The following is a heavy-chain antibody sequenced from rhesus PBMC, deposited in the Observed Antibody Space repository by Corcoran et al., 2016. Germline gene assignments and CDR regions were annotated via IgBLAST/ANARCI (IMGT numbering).Heavy chain of an antibody. J-gene: IGHJ4*01. Sequence: EVRLVESGGGLVQPGGSLRLSCAASGFTFSDYYMSWVRQAPGKGPEGVGFKRKKANGGTEEYAASVKGKFNIARDDSKSMASMQMNSLKTEDTAVYYCARRLDYWGQGVLVTVSS. CDR1: GFTFSDYY. CDR2: KRKKANGGTE. V-gene: IGHV3-116*02. CDR3: ARRLDY.